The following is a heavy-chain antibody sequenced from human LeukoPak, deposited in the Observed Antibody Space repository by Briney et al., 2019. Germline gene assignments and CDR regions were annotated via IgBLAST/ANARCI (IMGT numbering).Heavy chain of an antibody. CDR2: IKQDGSEK. CDR3: ARYPGGYCSGGSCYSGYYYYYMDV. D-gene: IGHD2-15*01. J-gene: IGHJ6*03. Sequence: GGSLRLSCAASAFTFRNYWMSWVRQAPGKGLEWVANIKQDGSEKYYVDSVKGRFTISRDNAKNSLYLQMNSLRAEDTAVYYCARYPGGYCSGGSCYSGYYYYYMDVWGKGTTVTISS. CDR1: AFTFRNYW. V-gene: IGHV3-7*01.